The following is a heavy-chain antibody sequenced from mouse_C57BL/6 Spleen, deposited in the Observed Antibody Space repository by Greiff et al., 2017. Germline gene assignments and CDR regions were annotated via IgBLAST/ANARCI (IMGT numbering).Heavy chain of an antibody. CDR1: GYTFTSYW. J-gene: IGHJ3*01. CDR2: IDPSDSET. D-gene: IGHD2-4*01. CDR3: ARGNDYSLGFAY. V-gene: IGHV1-52*01. Sequence: QVQLQQPGAELVRPGSSVKLSCKASGYTFTSYWMHWVKQRPIQGLEWIGNIDPSDSETHYNQKFKDKATLTVDKSSSTAYMQLSSLTSEDSAVYYCARGNDYSLGFAYGGQGTLVTVSA.